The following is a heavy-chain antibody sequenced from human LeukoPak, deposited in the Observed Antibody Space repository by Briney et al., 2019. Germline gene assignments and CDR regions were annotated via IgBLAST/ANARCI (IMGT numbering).Heavy chain of an antibody. CDR2: IYYSGST. CDR3: ARSGTYYRTFDF. D-gene: IGHD1-26*01. CDR1: GGSISSGNYY. Sequence: PSETLSLTCTVSGGSISSGNYYWNWIRQPPGKGLEWIGRIYYSGSTYYNPSLKSRVTVSVDTSKNQFSLKLSSVTATDTAVYYCARSGTYYRTFDFWGQGTLVTVSS. J-gene: IGHJ4*02. V-gene: IGHV4-39*01.